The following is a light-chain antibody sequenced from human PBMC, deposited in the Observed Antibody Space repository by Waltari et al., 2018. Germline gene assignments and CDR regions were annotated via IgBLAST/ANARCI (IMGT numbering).Light chain of an antibody. CDR2: GAS. J-gene: IGKJ1*01. CDR3: QHYVRLPAT. V-gene: IGKV3-20*01. CDR1: QRVSRA. Sequence: EIVLTQSPGTLSLSPGERVTLSCRASQRVSRALAWYQQKPGQAPRLLMYGASSRATGISDRFSGSGSETDFSLTISRLDPEDFAVYYCQHYVRLPATFGQGTKVEIK.